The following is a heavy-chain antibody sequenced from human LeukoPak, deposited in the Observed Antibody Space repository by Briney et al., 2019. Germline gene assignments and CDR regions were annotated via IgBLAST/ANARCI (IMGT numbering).Heavy chain of an antibody. CDR3: ASSIFVGTFTMDV. V-gene: IGHV1-69*13. CDR1: GGTFSSYA. CDR2: IIPIFGTA. Sequence: SVKVSCKASGGTFSSYAISWVRQAPGQGLEWMGGIIPIFGTANYAQKFQGRVTITADESTSTAYMELSSLRSEDTAVYYCASSIFVGTFTMDVWGKGTTVTVSS. D-gene: IGHD3-3*01. J-gene: IGHJ6*03.